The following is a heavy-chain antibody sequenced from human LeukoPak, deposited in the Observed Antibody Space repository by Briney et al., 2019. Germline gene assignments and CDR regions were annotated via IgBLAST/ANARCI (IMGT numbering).Heavy chain of an antibody. CDR1: GFTFRSYW. CDR3: ARGTDYGDLTDY. V-gene: IGHV3-48*04. CDR2: ISSSGSTI. Sequence: GGSLRLSCAASGFTFRSYWMSWVRQAPGKGLEWVSYISSSGSTIYYADSVKGRFTISRDNAKNSLYLQMNSLRAEDTAVYYCARGTDYGDLTDYWGQGTLVTVSS. D-gene: IGHD4-17*01. J-gene: IGHJ4*02.